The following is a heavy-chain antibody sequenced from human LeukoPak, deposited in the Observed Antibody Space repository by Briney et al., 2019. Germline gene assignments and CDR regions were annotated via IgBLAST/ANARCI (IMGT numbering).Heavy chain of an antibody. CDR1: GFTFSDYY. D-gene: IGHD6-25*01. J-gene: IGHJ6*03. V-gene: IGHV3-11*04. CDR3: ARIDLGIAAYYYYYYYMDV. Sequence: GGSLRLSCAASGFTFSDYYMSWIRQAPGKGLEWVSYVSSSGSTIYYADSVKGRFTISRDNAKNSLYLQMNSLRAEDTAVYYCARIDLGIAAYYYYYYYMDVWGKGTTVTVSS. CDR2: VSSSGSTI.